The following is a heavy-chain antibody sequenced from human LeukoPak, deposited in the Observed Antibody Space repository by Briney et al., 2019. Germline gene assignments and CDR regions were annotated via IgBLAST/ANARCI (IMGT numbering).Heavy chain of an antibody. CDR2: IIPILGIA. CDR3: ARDRGYCSSTSCYSGFSY. Sequence: ASVKVSCKASGGTFSSYTISWVRQAPGQGLEWVGRIIPILGIANYAQKFQGRVTITADKSTSTAYMELSSLRSEDTAVYYCARDRGYCSSTSCYSGFSYWGQGTLVTVSS. J-gene: IGHJ4*02. CDR1: GGTFSSYT. V-gene: IGHV1-69*04. D-gene: IGHD2-2*01.